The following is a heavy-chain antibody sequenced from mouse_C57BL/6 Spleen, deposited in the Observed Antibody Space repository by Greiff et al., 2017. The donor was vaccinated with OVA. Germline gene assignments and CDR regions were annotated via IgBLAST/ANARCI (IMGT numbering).Heavy chain of an antibody. Sequence: VQLQQSGPCLVAPSQSLSITCTVSGFSLTSYAISWVRQPPGKGLEWLGVIWTGGGTNYNSALKSRLSISKDNSKSQVFLKMNSLQTDDTARYYCASLITRGYYYAMDYWGQGTSVTVSS. J-gene: IGHJ4*01. CDR2: IWTGGGT. CDR3: ASLITRGYYYAMDY. CDR1: GFSLTSYA. V-gene: IGHV2-9-1*01. D-gene: IGHD1-1*01.